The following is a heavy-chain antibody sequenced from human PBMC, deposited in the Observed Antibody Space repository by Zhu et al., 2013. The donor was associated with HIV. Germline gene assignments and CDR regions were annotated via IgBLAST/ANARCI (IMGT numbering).Heavy chain of an antibody. J-gene: IGHJ4*02. V-gene: IGHV3-30-3*01. D-gene: IGHD2-21*01. CDR1: GFNFRSYA. Sequence: VQLVESGGGVVQPGTSLRLSCAASGFNFRSYAMHWVRQAAGKGLQWVAVISYDGSNKYYADSVKGRFTISRDNSKNTLYLQMNSLRAEDTAVYYCARAAYTVVISSSIPPIDYWGQGTLVTVSS. CDR3: ARAAYTVVISSSIPPIDY. CDR2: ISYDGSNK.